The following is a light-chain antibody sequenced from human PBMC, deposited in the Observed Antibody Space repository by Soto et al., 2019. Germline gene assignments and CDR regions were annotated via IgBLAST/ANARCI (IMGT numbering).Light chain of an antibody. J-gene: IGKJ3*01. CDR2: GAS. V-gene: IGKV1-27*01. Sequence: DIQMTQSPSSLSASVGDRVTISCRASQGISDDLAWYQQKPGKVPKLLIYGASILHSGVPSRFSGSGSGTDFTLTISSLQPEDVATYYFQKYNSAPFTFGPGTKVDF. CDR1: QGISDD. CDR3: QKYNSAPFT.